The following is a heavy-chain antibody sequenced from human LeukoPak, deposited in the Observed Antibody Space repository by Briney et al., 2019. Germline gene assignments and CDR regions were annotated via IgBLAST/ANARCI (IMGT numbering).Heavy chain of an antibody. V-gene: IGHV4-59*08. Sequence: SETLSLTCTVSGGFLNNYYWSWIRQPPGRGLEWIGYVSYTGSTNYSPSLKSRVTISIDTSKNQFSLKLNSVTAADTAVYYCARPLYTAAGYYGAFDIWGQGTMVTVSS. CDR2: VSYTGST. CDR1: GGFLNNYY. J-gene: IGHJ3*02. CDR3: ARPLYTAAGYYGAFDI. D-gene: IGHD6-13*01.